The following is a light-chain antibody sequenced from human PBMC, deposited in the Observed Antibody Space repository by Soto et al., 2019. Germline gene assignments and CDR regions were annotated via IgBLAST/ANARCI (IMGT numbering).Light chain of an antibody. V-gene: IGKV3-11*01. J-gene: IGKJ4*01. CDR1: QSVSSY. Sequence: EIVLTQSPATLSLSPGERVTLSCRASQSVSSYFAWYQQKPGLAPRLLIYDASTRAAGIPARFGGSGSGTDFTLTISSLEPDDFAVYYCQQRSDWPLTFGGGTKVEIK. CDR2: DAS. CDR3: QQRSDWPLT.